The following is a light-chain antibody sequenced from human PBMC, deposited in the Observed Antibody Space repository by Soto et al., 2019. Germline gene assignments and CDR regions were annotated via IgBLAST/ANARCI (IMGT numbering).Light chain of an antibody. CDR1: SSDVGGYDY. Sequence: QSALTQPRSVSGSPGQSVTISCTGTSSDVGGYDYVSWYQHHPGKAPKLMIYDVSERPSGVPDRFSGSKSGNTASLTISGLQAEDEADYYCCSYAGSYNPFVFGTGTKVTVL. CDR3: CSYAGSYNPFV. V-gene: IGLV2-11*01. CDR2: DVS. J-gene: IGLJ1*01.